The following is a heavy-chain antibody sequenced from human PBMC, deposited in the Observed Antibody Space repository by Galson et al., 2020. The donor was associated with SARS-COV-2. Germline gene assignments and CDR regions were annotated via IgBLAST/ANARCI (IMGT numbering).Heavy chain of an antibody. CDR2: ISTSGDTR. D-gene: IGHD1-1*01. J-gene: IGHJ4*02. Sequence: GGSLRLSCAASGFTFSSFEMNWVRQAPGKGLEWISYISTSGDTRYYADSVAGRFTISRDNAKNSLYLQMNSLRAEDTAVYYCARDLAGNWNDRWGQGTLVTVAS. V-gene: IGHV3-48*03. CDR3: ARDLAGNWNDR. CDR1: GFTFSSFE.